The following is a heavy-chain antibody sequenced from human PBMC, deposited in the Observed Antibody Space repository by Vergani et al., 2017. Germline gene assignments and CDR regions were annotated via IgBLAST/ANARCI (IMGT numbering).Heavy chain of an antibody. Sequence: QVQLQESGPGLVKPSQTLSLTCTVSGGSISSGGYYWSWIRQHPGKGLEWIGYIYHSGSTYYNPSLKSRVTISVDRSKNQFSLKLSSVTAADTAVYYCARGDGSGSYSDYWGQGTLVTVSS. CDR1: GGSISSGGYY. V-gene: IGHV4-31*03. D-gene: IGHD3-10*01. CDR2: IYHSGST. J-gene: IGHJ4*02. CDR3: ARGDGSGSYSDY.